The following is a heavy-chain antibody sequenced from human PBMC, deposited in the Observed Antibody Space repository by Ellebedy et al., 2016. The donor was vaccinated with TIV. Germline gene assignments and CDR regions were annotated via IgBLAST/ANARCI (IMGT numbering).Heavy chain of an antibody. D-gene: IGHD2-15*01. V-gene: IGHV3-72*01. J-gene: IGHJ5*02. CDR2: SRNKAKNYTT. CDR3: TRMTSVGGWRNDA. CDR1: GFSLSDHY. Sequence: PGGSLRLSCVASGFSLSDHYMDWVRLAPGKGPEWVGCSRNKAKNYTTEYAASVKGRFAISREDSKNSLYLQMNSLKSEDTALYYCTRMTSVGGWRNDAWGQGTLVTVSS.